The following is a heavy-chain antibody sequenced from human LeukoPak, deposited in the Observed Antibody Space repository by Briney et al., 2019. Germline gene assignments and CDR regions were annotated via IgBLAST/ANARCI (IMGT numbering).Heavy chain of an antibody. CDR3: AKDRARLLWFGELLPNWFDP. J-gene: IGHJ5*02. CDR1: GFTFSIYT. V-gene: IGHV3-48*01. D-gene: IGHD3-10*01. Sequence: GGSLRPSCAASGFTFSIYTMNWVRQAPGKGLECVSYISSSSSTISYADSVKGRFTISRDNAKNSLYLQMNSLRAEDTAVYYCAKDRARLLWFGELLPNWFDPWGQGTLVTVSS. CDR2: ISSSSSTI.